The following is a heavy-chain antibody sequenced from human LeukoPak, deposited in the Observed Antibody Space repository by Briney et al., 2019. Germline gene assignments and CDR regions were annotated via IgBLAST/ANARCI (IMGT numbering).Heavy chain of an antibody. J-gene: IGHJ4*02. D-gene: IGHD5-12*01. CDR2: ISTSSRPI. CDR3: ARGPAGYSGYDYADY. V-gene: IGHV3-48*01. CDR1: GFTFSGFI. Sequence: GGSLRLSCAASGFTFSGFIMNWVRQAPGKGLEWVSYISTSSRPIYYADSLKGRLTISRDNSENTLYLQMSSLRVEDTALYFCARGPAGYSGYDYADYWGQGTLVTVSS.